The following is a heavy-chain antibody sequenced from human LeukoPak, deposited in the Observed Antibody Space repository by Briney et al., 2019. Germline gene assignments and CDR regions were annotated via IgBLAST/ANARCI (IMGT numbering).Heavy chain of an antibody. V-gene: IGHV3-21*01. Sequence: PGGSLRLSCVASGFTFSGYSMNWVRPAPGKGLEWVSLITTTSSYIYYADPVKGRFTIARDNAKNSLYLQMNSLRAEDTAVYYCARVLTGYSYYYYYYTDVWGKGTTVTVSS. CDR1: GFTFSGYS. J-gene: IGHJ6*03. CDR2: ITTTSSYI. D-gene: IGHD3-9*01. CDR3: ARVLTGYSYYYYYYTDV.